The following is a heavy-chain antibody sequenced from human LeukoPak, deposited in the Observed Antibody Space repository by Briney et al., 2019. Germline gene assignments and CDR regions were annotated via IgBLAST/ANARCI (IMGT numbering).Heavy chain of an antibody. V-gene: IGHV4-4*07. D-gene: IGHD2-2*01. CDR2: IYSSGST. CDR3: ARGRAYQPDHSHFYYFMDV. Sequence: SETLSLTCTVSGGSIGDYYWSWIRQPAGKGLEWIGRIYSSGSTNYISSLKSRVTMSLDTSRNQFSLKLNSVTAADTAVYYCARGRAYQPDHSHFYYFMDVWGKGTTVTVSS. J-gene: IGHJ6*03. CDR1: GGSIGDYY.